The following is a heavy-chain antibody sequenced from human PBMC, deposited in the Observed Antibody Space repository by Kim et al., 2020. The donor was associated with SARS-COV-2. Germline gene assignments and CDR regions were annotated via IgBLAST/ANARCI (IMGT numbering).Heavy chain of an antibody. CDR3: AKDRRSGFDY. CDR1: GFTFSSYG. J-gene: IGHJ4*02. CDR2: ISYDGSNK. Sequence: GGSLRLSCAASGFTFSSYGMHWVRQAPGKGLEWVAVISYDGSNKYYADSVKGRFTISRDNSKNTLYLQMNSLRAEDTAVYYCAKDRRSGFDYWGQGTLVTVSS. V-gene: IGHV3-30*18.